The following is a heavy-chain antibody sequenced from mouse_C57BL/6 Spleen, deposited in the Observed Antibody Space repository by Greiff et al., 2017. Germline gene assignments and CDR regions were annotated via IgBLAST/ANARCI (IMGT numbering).Heavy chain of an antibody. CDR1: GYTFTDYY. CDR3: ARDWYYGSSPAY. CDR2: INPYNGGT. D-gene: IGHD1-1*01. V-gene: IGHV1-19*01. J-gene: IGHJ3*01. Sequence: VQLQQSGPVLVKPGASVKMSCKASGYTFTDYYMNWVKQSHGKSLEWIGVINPYNGGTSYNQKFKGKATLTVDKSSSTAYMELNSLTSEDSAVYYCARDWYYGSSPAYWGQGTLVTVSA.